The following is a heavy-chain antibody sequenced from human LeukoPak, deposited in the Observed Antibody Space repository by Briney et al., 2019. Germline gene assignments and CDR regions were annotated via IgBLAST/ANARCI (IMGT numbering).Heavy chain of an antibody. D-gene: IGHD2-15*01. CDR2: IRYDGSNK. Sequence: GGSLRLSCAASGFTFSSYGMHWVRQAPGKGLEWVAFIRYDGSNKYYADSVKGRFTISRDNSKNTLYLQMNSLRAEDTAVYYCAKQYCSGGRCYSGDYFDYWCQGTLVTVSS. J-gene: IGHJ4*02. CDR1: GFTFSSYG. CDR3: AKQYCSGGRCYSGDYFDY. V-gene: IGHV3-30*02.